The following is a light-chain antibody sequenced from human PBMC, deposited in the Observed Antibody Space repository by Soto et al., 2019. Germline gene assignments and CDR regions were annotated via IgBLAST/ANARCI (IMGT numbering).Light chain of an antibody. CDR1: SSDVGIYNL. V-gene: IGLV2-23*01. CDR2: EGT. Sequence: QSVLTQPASVSGSPGQSITISCTGTSSDVGIYNLVSWYQQHPGKAPKLMIYEGTRRPSGVSHRFSGSKSGNTASLTISGLQAEDEADYYCCSYAGSRGLVFGGGTKVTVL. J-gene: IGLJ2*01. CDR3: CSYAGSRGLV.